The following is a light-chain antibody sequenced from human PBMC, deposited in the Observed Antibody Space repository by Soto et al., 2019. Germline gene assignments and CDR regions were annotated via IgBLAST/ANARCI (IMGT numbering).Light chain of an antibody. J-gene: IGKJ1*01. CDR3: QQYISYWT. V-gene: IGKV1-5*03. CDR1: QSISSW. Sequence: DIQMTQSPSTLSASVGDRVTITCRASQSISSWLAWYQQKPGKAPKLLIYKASSLESGVPSRFSGSGSGTEFTLTISSLQPGDFATYYCQQYISYWTFGQGTKVDIK. CDR2: KAS.